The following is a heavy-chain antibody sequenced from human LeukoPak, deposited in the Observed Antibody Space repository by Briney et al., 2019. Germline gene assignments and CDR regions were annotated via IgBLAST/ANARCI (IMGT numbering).Heavy chain of an antibody. D-gene: IGHD4-17*01. CDR1: GFTLSSYA. J-gene: IGHJ3*02. CDR3: ATSNHDEFYGDYGAFDI. Sequence: GSLRLSCAASGFTLSSYAMSWIRQPPGKGLEWIGEINHSGSTNYNPSLKSRVTISVDTSKNQFSLKLSSVTAADTAVYYCATSNHDEFYGDYGAFDIWGQGTMVTVSS. CDR2: INHSGST. V-gene: IGHV4-34*08.